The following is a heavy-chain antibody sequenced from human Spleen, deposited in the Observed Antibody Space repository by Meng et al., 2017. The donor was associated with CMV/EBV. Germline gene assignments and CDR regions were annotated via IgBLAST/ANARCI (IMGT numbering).Heavy chain of an antibody. D-gene: IGHD2-15*01. Sequence: LSLTCAASGFTFSSYSMNWVRQAPGKGLEWVSSISSSSSYIYYADSVKGRFTISRDNAKNSLYLQMNSLRAEDTAVYYCAAVYCSGGSCYYREYFQHWGQGTLVTVSS. J-gene: IGHJ1*01. CDR2: ISSSSSYI. CDR1: GFTFSSYS. V-gene: IGHV3-21*01. CDR3: AAVYCSGGSCYYREYFQH.